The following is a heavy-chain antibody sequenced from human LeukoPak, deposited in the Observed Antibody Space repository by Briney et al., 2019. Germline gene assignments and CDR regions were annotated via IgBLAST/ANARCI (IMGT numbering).Heavy chain of an antibody. V-gene: IGHV3-7*01. CDR3: ARWGYCSGGSCSGGFDP. J-gene: IGHJ5*02. Sequence: PGXXLRLSCAASGFTFSSYWMHWVRQAPGKGLEWVANIKQDGSEKYYVDSVKGRFTISRDNAKNSLYLQMNSLRAEDTAVYYCARWGYCSGGSCSGGFDPWGQGTLVTVSS. CDR1: GFTFSSYW. CDR2: IKQDGSEK. D-gene: IGHD2-15*01.